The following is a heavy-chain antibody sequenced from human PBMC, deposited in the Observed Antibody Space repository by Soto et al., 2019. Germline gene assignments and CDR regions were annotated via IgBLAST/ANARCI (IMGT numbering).Heavy chain of an antibody. V-gene: IGHV1-46*03. Sequence: ASVKVSCKTSGYTFTNNYMHWVRQAPGQELEWMEMIYPNGGTTDYAQKLQGRVTMTSDTSTTTVYMELSSLTADDRAVYYCVRDNSGFDYWGQGTVVTSPQ. CDR2: IYPNGGTT. D-gene: IGHD6-13*01. CDR1: GYTFTNNY. CDR3: VRDNSGFDY. J-gene: IGHJ4*02.